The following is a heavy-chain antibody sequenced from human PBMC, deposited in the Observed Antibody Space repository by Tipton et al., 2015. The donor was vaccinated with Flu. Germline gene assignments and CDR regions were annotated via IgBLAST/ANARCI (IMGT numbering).Heavy chain of an antibody. V-gene: IGHV4-59*01. J-gene: IGHJ4*02. Sequence: LRLSCTVSGDSINNYYWSWIRQPPGKGLEWLGYIYYTGSTNYSPSLKSRVTISLDTSENQLSLKLNSMTAADTAVYYCARVNRGFFDCWGQGTLVTVSS. CDR3: ARVNRGFFDC. CDR1: GDSINNYY. D-gene: IGHD1/OR15-1a*01. CDR2: IYYTGST.